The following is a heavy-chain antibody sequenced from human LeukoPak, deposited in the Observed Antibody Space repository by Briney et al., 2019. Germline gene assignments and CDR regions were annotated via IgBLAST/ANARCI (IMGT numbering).Heavy chain of an antibody. V-gene: IGHV1-3*03. CDR2: INAGNGNT. CDR3: ARGKGGYNLGYFDY. J-gene: IGHJ4*02. CDR1: GYTFTSYA. Sequence: GASVKVSCKASGYTFTSYAMHWVRQAPGQRLEWMGWINAGNGNTKYSQEFQGRVTVTRDTSASTAYMELSSLRSEDMAVYYCARGKGGYNLGYFDYWGQGTLVTVSS. D-gene: IGHD5-24*01.